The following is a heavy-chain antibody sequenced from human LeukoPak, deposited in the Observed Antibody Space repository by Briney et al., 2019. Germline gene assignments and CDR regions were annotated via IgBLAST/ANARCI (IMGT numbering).Heavy chain of an antibody. CDR2: ISGSGGST. V-gene: IGHV3-23*01. CDR3: AKDPHRIYDILTGYSQSRYFDY. Sequence: AGGSLRLSCAASGFTFSSYGMSWVRQAPGKGLEWVSAISGSGGSTYYADSVKGRFTISRDNSKDTLYLQMNSLRAEDTAVYYCAKDPHRIYDILTGYSQSRYFDYWGQGTLVTVSS. J-gene: IGHJ4*02. D-gene: IGHD3-9*01. CDR1: GFTFSSYG.